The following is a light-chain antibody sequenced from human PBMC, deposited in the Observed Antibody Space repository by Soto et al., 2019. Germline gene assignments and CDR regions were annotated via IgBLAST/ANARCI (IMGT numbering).Light chain of an antibody. CDR1: SSDVGSYNL. Sequence: QSVLTQPASVSGSPGQSITISCTGTSSDVGSYNLVSWYQQHPGKAPKLMIYEVSKRPSGVSNRFSGSESGNTASLTISGLQAEDEADYYCCSYAGSSISYVFGTGTKVTVL. J-gene: IGLJ1*01. V-gene: IGLV2-23*02. CDR2: EVS. CDR3: CSYAGSSISYV.